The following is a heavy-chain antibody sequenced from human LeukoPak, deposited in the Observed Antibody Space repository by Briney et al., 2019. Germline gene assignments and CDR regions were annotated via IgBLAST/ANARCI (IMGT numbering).Heavy chain of an antibody. CDR1: GGSFSGYY. V-gene: IGHV4-34*01. CDR3: ARVRDSSAYYYGSARDLDY. J-gene: IGHJ4*02. D-gene: IGHD3-22*01. Sequence: KASETLSLTCAVYGGSFSGYYWSWIRQPPGKGLEWIGEINHSGSTNYNPSLKSRVTISVDTSKNQFSLKLSSVTAADTAVYYRARVRDSSAYYYGSARDLDYWGQGTLVTVSS. CDR2: INHSGST.